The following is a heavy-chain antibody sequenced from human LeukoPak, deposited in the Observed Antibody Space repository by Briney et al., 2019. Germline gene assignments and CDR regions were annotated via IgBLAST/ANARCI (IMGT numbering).Heavy chain of an antibody. CDR3: ARGHRTVTIFDFDY. CDR1: GGSFSGYY. V-gene: IGHV4-34*01. Sequence: PSETLSLTCAVYGGSFSGYYWSWIRQPPGKGLEWIGEINHSGSTNYNPSLKSRVTISVDTSKNQFSLKLSSVTAADTAVYYCARGHRTVTIFDFDYWGQGTLVTVSS. D-gene: IGHD4-11*01. CDR2: INHSGST. J-gene: IGHJ4*02.